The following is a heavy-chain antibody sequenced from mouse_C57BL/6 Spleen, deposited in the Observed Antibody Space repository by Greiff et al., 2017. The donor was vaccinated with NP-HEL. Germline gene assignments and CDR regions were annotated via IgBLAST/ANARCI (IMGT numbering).Heavy chain of an antibody. Sequence: EVKLEESGGGLVQPGGSLSLSCAASGFTFTDYYMSWVRQPPGKALEWLGFIRNKANGYTTEYSASVKGRFTISRDNSQSILYLQMNALRAEDSATYYCARYKGHAMDYWGQGTSVTVSS. V-gene: IGHV7-3*01. CDR2: IRNKANGYTT. CDR1: GFTFTDYY. J-gene: IGHJ4*01. D-gene: IGHD3-3*01. CDR3: ARYKGHAMDY.